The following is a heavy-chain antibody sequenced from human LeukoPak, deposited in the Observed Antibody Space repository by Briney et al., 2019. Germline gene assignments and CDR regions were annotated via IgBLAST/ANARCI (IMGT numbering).Heavy chain of an antibody. V-gene: IGHV1-2*02. J-gene: IGHJ4*02. D-gene: IGHD2-2*02. CDR1: GYTFTGYY. CDR3: ARIVPAAILDY. Sequence: ASVTVSCKASGYTFTGYYMHWVRQAPGQGLEWMGWINPKSGGTNYAQKFQGRVTMTRDTSTSTAYMELSRLRSDDTAVYYCARIVPAAILDYWGQGTLVTVSS. CDR2: INPKSGGT.